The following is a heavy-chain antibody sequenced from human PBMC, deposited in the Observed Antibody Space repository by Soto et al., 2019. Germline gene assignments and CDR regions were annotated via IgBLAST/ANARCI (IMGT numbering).Heavy chain of an antibody. V-gene: IGHV1-3*01. CDR2: INAGNGNT. Sequence: ASVKVSCKASGYTFTSDAMHWVRQAPGQRLEWMGWINAGNGNTKYSQKFQGRVTITRDTSASTAYMELSSLRSEDTAVYYCARAGMVRGPSSWFDPWGQGTLVTVS. CDR1: GYTFTSDA. J-gene: IGHJ5*02. D-gene: IGHD3-10*01. CDR3: ARAGMVRGPSSWFDP.